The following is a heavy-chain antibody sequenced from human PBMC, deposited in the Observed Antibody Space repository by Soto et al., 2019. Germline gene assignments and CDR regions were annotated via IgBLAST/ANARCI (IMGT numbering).Heavy chain of an antibody. Sequence: KTSETLSLTCAVSGGSISSGGYSWSWIRQPPGKGLEWIGYIYHSGSTYYNPSLKSRVTISVDRSKNQFSLKLSSATAADTAVYYCAXGNSTMVRGVIVPYFDYCGQGTRVTVSS. CDR2: IYHSGST. V-gene: IGHV4-30-2*01. CDR1: GGSISSGGYS. CDR3: AXGNSTMVRGVIVPYFDY. D-gene: IGHD3-10*01. J-gene: IGHJ4*02.